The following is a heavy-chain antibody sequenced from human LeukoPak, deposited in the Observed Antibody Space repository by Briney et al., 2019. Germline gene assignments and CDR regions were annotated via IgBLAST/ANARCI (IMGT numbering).Heavy chain of an antibody. V-gene: IGHV3-23*01. D-gene: IGHD1-26*01. CDR2: ISGSGGST. J-gene: IGHJ4*02. Sequence: PGGSLRLSCAASGFTFSNYAMNWVRRTPRKGLEWVSSISGSGGSTYYADSVKGRFTISRDNSQNTLYLQMNSLRAEDTAVYYCAISRSGSYIPLDYWGQGTLVTVSS. CDR3: AISRSGSYIPLDY. CDR1: GFTFSNYA.